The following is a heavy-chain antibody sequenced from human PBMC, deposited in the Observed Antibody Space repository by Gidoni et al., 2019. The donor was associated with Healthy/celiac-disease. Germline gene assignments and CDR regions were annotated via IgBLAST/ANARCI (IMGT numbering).Heavy chain of an antibody. CDR2: ISWDGGST. J-gene: IGHJ4*02. V-gene: IGHV3-43*01. D-gene: IGHD6-19*01. CDR3: AKDWSPNSSGWYYFDY. Sequence: EVQLVESGGVVVQPGVSLSLSCAASGFHFDDYTMHWVRQAPGKGLEWVSLISWDGGSTYYADSVKGRFTISRDNSKNSLYLQMNSLRTEDTALYYCAKDWSPNSSGWYYFDYWGQGTLVTVSS. CDR1: GFHFDDYT.